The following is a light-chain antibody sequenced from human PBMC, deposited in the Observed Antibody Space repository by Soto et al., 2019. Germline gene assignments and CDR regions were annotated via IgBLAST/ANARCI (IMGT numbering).Light chain of an antibody. V-gene: IGLV2-8*01. CDR3: SSYAGSNNFV. Sequence: QSALTQPPSASGSPGQSVTISFTGTSSDVGGYNYVSWYQRHPGKAPKLMIYDVSKRPSGVPDRFSGSKSGNTASLTVSGLQAEDEADYYCSSYAGSNNFVFGGGTKLTVL. J-gene: IGLJ3*02. CDR1: SSDVGGYNY. CDR2: DVS.